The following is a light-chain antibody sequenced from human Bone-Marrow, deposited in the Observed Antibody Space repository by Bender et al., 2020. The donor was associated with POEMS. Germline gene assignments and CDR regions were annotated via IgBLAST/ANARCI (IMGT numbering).Light chain of an antibody. V-gene: IGLV1-44*01. Sequence: QSVLTQPPSASGTPGQRVTISCSGGSSNIGAHAVNWYQHLPGTAPKLLIYSSHRRPSEVPDRFSGSSSGNTASLTITGAQAEDEADYYCNSRSRDTSANPWVFGGGTRLTVL. CDR3: NSRSRDTSANPWV. CDR1: SSNIGAHA. CDR2: SSH. J-gene: IGLJ3*02.